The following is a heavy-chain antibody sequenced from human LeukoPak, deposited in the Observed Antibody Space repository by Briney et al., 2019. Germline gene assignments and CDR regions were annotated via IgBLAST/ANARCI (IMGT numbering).Heavy chain of an antibody. CDR3: ARDIKYGYSSGWYDY. Sequence: VSVKVSCKASGYTFTSYGISWVRQAPGQGLEWMGWISAYNGNTNYAQKLQGRVTMTTDTSTSTAYMELRSLRSDDTAVYYCARDIKYGYSSGWYDYWGQGTLVTVSS. V-gene: IGHV1-18*01. CDR2: ISAYNGNT. D-gene: IGHD6-19*01. CDR1: GYTFTSYG. J-gene: IGHJ4*02.